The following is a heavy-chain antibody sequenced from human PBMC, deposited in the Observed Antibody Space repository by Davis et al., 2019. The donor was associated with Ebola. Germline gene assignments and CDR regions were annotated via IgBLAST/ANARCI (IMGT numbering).Heavy chain of an antibody. CDR2: IYYSGST. D-gene: IGHD6-13*01. J-gene: IGHJ4*02. CDR1: GGSISSYY. Sequence: PSETLSLTCTVSGGSISSYYWSWIRQHPGKGLEWIGYIYYSGSTYYNPSLKSRVTISVDTSKNQFSLKLSSVTAADTAVYYCARGWLYSGQPLDYWGQGTLVTVSS. CDR3: ARGWLYSGQPLDY. V-gene: IGHV4-59*06.